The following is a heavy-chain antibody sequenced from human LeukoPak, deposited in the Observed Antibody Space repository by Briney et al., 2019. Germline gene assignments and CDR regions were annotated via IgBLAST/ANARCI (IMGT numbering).Heavy chain of an antibody. J-gene: IGHJ4*02. CDR2: MSYDGGDK. D-gene: IGHD2-2*01. V-gene: IGHV3-30*01. Sequence: GRSLRLSCAASVFAFSTYAMHWVRQAPGKGLECLAFMSYDGGDKYYAESVKGRFTISRDNSKNTLYLQMNSLRADDTAVYYCARDRPNSYQPGGYWGQGTLVTVSS. CDR3: ARDRPNSYQPGGY. CDR1: VFAFSTYA.